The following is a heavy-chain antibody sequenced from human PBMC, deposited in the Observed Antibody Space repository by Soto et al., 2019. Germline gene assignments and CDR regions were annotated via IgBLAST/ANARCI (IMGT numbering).Heavy chain of an antibody. CDR2: VSAYNGNT. D-gene: IGHD3-22*01. J-gene: IGHJ4*02. CDR3: ARVEDYFDSSGYAH. Sequence: ASVKVSCKASGYTFTNYGVTWVRQAPGQGLEWMGWVSAYNGNTNYAETFQGRVTMTTDTSTSTGYMELRSLTSDDTAVYFCARVEDYFDSSGYAHWGQGXLVTVSS. V-gene: IGHV1-18*04. CDR1: GYTFTNYG.